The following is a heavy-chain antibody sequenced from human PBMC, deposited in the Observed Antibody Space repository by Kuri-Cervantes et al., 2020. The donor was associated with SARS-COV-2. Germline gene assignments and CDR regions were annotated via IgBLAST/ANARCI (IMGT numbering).Heavy chain of an antibody. V-gene: IGHV6-1*01. CDR1: GDSVSSNSAA. D-gene: IGHD2-2*01. Sequence: SETLSLTCAISGDSVSSNSAAWNWIRQSPSRGLEWLGRTYYRSKWYNDYAVSVKSRITINPDTSKNQFSLKLSSVTAADTAVYYCARGQYCSSTSCYGNYYYMDVWGKGTTVTVSS. CDR3: ARGQYCSSTSCYGNYYYMDV. J-gene: IGHJ6*03. CDR2: TYYRSKWYN.